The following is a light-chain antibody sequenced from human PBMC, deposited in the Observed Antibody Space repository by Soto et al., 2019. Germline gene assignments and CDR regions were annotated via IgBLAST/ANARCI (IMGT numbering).Light chain of an antibody. CDR2: RNN. V-gene: IGLV1-47*01. J-gene: IGLJ1*01. Sequence: QSVLNQPPSASGTPGQRVTISCSGSSSNIGSNYVYWYQQLPGTAPKLLIYRNNQRPSGVPDRFSGSKSGTSASLAISGLRSEDEADYYCAAWDDSLSGFYVFGTGTKVTV. CDR1: SSNIGSNY. CDR3: AAWDDSLSGFYV.